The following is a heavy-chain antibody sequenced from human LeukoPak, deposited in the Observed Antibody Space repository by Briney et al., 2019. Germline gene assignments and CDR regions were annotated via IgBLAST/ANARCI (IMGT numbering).Heavy chain of an antibody. V-gene: IGHV3-11*05. CDR3: AKAMAGGYNYGPFDN. J-gene: IGHJ4*02. CDR2: ICSSSLYT. Sequence: GGSLRLSCAASGFTFSDYYMSWIRQAPGKGLEWVSYICSSSLYTNYADSVKGRFTISRDNSQNMVYLQVNSLSAEDTAVYFCAKAMAGGYNYGPFDNWGLGALVTVSS. D-gene: IGHD5-18*01. CDR1: GFTFSDYY.